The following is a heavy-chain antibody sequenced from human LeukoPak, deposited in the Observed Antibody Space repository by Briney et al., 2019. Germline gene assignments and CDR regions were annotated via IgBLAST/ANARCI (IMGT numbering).Heavy chain of an antibody. CDR2: INTNTGNP. J-gene: IGHJ5*02. Sequence: GASVKVSCKATGYTFTTYAMTWVRQAPGQGLEWMGWINTNTGNPTYAQGFTGRFVFSLDTSVSTAYLQISSLKAEDTAVYYCARDLDNWNYLNWFDPWGQGTLVTVSS. V-gene: IGHV7-4-1*02. CDR3: ARDLDNWNYLNWFDP. D-gene: IGHD1-7*01. CDR1: GYTFTTYA.